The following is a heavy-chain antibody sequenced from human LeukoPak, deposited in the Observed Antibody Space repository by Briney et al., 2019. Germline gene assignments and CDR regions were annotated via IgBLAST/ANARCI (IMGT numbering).Heavy chain of an antibody. Sequence: ASVKVSCKVSGYTLTELSMHWVRQAPGKGLEWMGGSDPEDGETIYAQKFQGRVTITADKSTSTAYTELSSLRSEDTAVYYCARGITTKQDFDYWGQGTLVTVSS. CDR2: SDPEDGET. CDR1: GYTLTELS. D-gene: IGHD3-22*01. CDR3: ARGITTKQDFDY. V-gene: IGHV1-24*01. J-gene: IGHJ4*02.